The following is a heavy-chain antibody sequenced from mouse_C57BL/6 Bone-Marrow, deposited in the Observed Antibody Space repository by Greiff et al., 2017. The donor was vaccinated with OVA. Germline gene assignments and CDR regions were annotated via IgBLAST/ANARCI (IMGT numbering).Heavy chain of an antibody. CDR1: GFNITDYY. V-gene: IGHV14-2*01. CDR3: ARVGDDNEGFAY. D-gene: IGHD6-1*01. Sequence: VQLKQSGAELVKPGASVKLSCTASGFNITDYYMHWVKQRPEQGLEWIGRIDPEDGDTKYAPKFQGKATITADTSSTTAYLQLSSLTSEDTAVYYGARVGDDNEGFAYWGQGTLVTVSA. CDR2: IDPEDGDT. J-gene: IGHJ3*01.